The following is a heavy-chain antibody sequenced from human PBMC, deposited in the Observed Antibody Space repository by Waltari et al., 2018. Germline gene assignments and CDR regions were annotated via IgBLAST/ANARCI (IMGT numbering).Heavy chain of an antibody. V-gene: IGHV4-34*01. CDR3: ARADDYGDLYYYYGMDV. J-gene: IGHJ6*02. CDR1: GGSFSGYY. D-gene: IGHD4-17*01. Sequence: QVQLQQWGAGLLKPSETLSLTCAVYGGSFSGYYGSWIRQPPGKGLEWIGEINHSGSTNYNPSLKSRVTISVDTSKNQFSLKLSSVTAADTAVYYCARADDYGDLYYYYGMDVWGQGTTVTVSS. CDR2: INHSGST.